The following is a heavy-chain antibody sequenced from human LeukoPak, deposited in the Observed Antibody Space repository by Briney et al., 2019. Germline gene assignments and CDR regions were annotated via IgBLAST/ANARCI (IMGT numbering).Heavy chain of an antibody. Sequence: GSLSLSFAASGFPFSSYWMHWVRHTPEKGLAWVSRINSDGSSTSYADSVKGRFTISRDNAKNTLYLQMSSLRAEDTAVYYCGRVFGVVARAFDLWGQGTLVTVSS. CDR1: GFPFSSYW. CDR3: GRVFGVVARAFDL. J-gene: IGHJ3*01. D-gene: IGHD2-15*01. V-gene: IGHV3-74*01. CDR2: INSDGSST.